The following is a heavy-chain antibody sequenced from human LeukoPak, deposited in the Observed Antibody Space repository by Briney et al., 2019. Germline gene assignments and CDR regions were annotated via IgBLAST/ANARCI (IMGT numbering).Heavy chain of an antibody. J-gene: IGHJ6*04. D-gene: IGHD2-15*01. CDR1: GYTFPSYG. CDR3: ARAQGYCSGGSCYSYYYYGMDV. CDR2: ISAYNGST. V-gene: IGHV1-18*04. Sequence: HWASVKVSCQASGYTFPSYGISWLRPAPGKGLEWMGWISAYNGSTNYAQKLQGRVTMTTDTSTSTAYMELRSLRSDDTAVYYCARAQGYCSGGSCYSYYYYGMDVWGKGTTVTVSS.